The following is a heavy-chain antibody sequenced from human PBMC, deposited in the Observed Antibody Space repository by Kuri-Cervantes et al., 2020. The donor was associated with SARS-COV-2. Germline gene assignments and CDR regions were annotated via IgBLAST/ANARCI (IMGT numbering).Heavy chain of an antibody. CDR3: AKDAVGYCSSTSCYLYYVDV. J-gene: IGHJ6*03. Sequence: GGSLRLSCAASGFTVSSNYMSWVRQAPGKGLEWVSVIYSGGSTYYADSVKGRFTISRDNSKNTLYLQMNSLRAEDTAVYYCAKDAVGYCSSTSCYLYYVDVWGKGTTVTVSS. V-gene: IGHV3-66*02. CDR2: IYSGGST. CDR1: GFTVSSNY. D-gene: IGHD2-2*01.